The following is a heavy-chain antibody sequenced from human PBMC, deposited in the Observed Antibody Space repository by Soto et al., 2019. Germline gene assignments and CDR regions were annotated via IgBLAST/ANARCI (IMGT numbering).Heavy chain of an antibody. CDR2: ISGNGGST. V-gene: IGHV3-23*01. CDR1: GFTFSNYA. Sequence: EVQLLDSGGGLEQPGGSLRLSCAASGFTFSNYAMNWVRQAPGEGLEWVSAISGNGGSTFYADSVKGRFTISRDNPKNTLYLQINSLRAEDTAVYYCAKGPLGGTTIYDVDYWGQGTLVTVSS. CDR3: AKGPLGGTTIYDVDY. D-gene: IGHD1-1*01. J-gene: IGHJ4*02.